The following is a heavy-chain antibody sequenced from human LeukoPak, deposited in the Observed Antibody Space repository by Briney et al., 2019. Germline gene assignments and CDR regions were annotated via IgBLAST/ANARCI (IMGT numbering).Heavy chain of an antibody. CDR3: AKRIVVVIDAFDI. Sequence: GGSLRLSCAASGFTFSSYGMTWVRQAPGKGLEWVSGISGNGGGTYYADSVKGRFTISRDNSKNTLYLQMNSLGAEDTAVYYCAKRIVVVIDAFDIWGQGTMVTVSS. J-gene: IGHJ3*02. CDR1: GFTFSSYG. V-gene: IGHV3-23*01. D-gene: IGHD3-22*01. CDR2: ISGNGGGT.